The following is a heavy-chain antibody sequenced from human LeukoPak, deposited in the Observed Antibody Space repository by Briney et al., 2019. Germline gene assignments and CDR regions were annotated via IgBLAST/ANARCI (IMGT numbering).Heavy chain of an antibody. V-gene: IGHV3-64*01. CDR3: ARARGYDTRDFDY. Sequence: PGGSLRLSCAASGFTFSSYAMHWVRQAPGKGLEYGSAISSNGGSTYYANSVKGRFTISRDNSKNTLYLQMGSLRVEDMAVYYCARARGYDTRDFDYWGQGTLVTVSS. CDR1: GFTFSSYA. CDR2: ISSNGGST. D-gene: IGHD6-13*01. J-gene: IGHJ4*02.